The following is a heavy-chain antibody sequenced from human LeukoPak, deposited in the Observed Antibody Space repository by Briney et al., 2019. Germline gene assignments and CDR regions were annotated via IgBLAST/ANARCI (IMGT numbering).Heavy chain of an antibody. CDR2: ISSGSGYI. J-gene: IGHJ3*02. CDR1: GFTFSNYS. CDR3: ARDRDTALVHDAFDI. Sequence: GGSLRLSCAASGFTFSNYSMNWVRQAPGKGLEWVSSISSGSGYISYADSVKGRFTVSRDNAKNPLYLQMNSLRAEDTAVYYCARDRDTALVHDAFDIWGQGTMVTVPS. V-gene: IGHV3-21*01. D-gene: IGHD5-18*01.